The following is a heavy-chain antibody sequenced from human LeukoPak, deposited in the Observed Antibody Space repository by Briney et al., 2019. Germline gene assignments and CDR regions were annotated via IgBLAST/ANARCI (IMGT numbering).Heavy chain of an antibody. CDR3: ARHAWIQLWFSGTGHFDY. CDR2: IYYSGNT. V-gene: IGHV4-59*08. D-gene: IGHD5-18*01. J-gene: IGHJ4*02. CDR1: GASISTYY. Sequence: SETLSLTRAVSGASISTYYWSWIRQPPGKGLEWIGYIYYSGNTNYNSSLKSRVTISVDTSKNQFSPKLSSLTAADTAVYFCARHAWIQLWFSGTGHFDYWGQGTLVTVSS.